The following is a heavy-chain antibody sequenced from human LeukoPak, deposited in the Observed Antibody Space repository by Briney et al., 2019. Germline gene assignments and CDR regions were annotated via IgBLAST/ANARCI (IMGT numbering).Heavy chain of an antibody. CDR2: INPNSGGT. CDR1: GYTFTGYY. D-gene: IGHD6-13*01. Sequence: ASVKVSCKASGYTFTGYYMHWVRQAPGQGLEWMGWINPNSGGTNYAQKFQGWVTMTRDTSISTAYMELSSLRSEDTAVYYCATDRGAAAESLFQHWGQGTLVTVSS. J-gene: IGHJ1*01. V-gene: IGHV1-2*04. CDR3: ATDRGAAAESLFQH.